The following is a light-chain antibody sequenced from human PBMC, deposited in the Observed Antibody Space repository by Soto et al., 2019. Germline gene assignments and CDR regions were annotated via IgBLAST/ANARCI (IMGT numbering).Light chain of an antibody. V-gene: IGLV2-14*01. J-gene: IGLJ3*02. CDR3: SSATTSSTWV. CDR1: SSDVGAHNF. CDR2: DVT. Sequence: QSALTQPASVSGSPGQSITISCTGGSSDVGAHNFVSWYQQSPGKAPRLMIYDVTNRRSGVSTRFSGSKSGSTASLTISGLQAEDEADYYCSSATTSSTWVFGGGTKLTVL.